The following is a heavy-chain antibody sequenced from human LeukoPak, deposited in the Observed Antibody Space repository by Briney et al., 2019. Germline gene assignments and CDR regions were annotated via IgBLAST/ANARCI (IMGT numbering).Heavy chain of an antibody. J-gene: IGHJ6*03. CDR3: ARTVVTDSYYYYYYMDV. Sequence: ASVKVSCKASGYTLTSYDINWVRQATGQGLEWMGWMNPNSGNTDYAQKFQGRVTMTRNTSISTAYMELSSLRSEDTAVYYCARTVVTDSYYYYYYMDVWSKGTTVTVSS. CDR2: MNPNSGNT. CDR1: GYTLTSYD. V-gene: IGHV1-8*01. D-gene: IGHD4-23*01.